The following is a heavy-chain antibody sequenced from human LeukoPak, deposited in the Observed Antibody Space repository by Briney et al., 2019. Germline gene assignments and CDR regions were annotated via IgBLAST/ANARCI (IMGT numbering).Heavy chain of an antibody. CDR1: GFPFSSYW. CDR3: TRVGYIDEGIDY. D-gene: IGHD5-24*01. CDR2: IKQDGSKK. J-gene: IGHJ4*02. V-gene: IGHV3-7*04. Sequence: GGSLRLSCVASGFPFSSYWMTWVRQAPGKGLEWVANIKQDGSKKSYVDSVKGRFTISRDNAKNSLYLQMNSLRAEDTAIYYCTRVGYIDEGIDYWGQGTLVAVSS.